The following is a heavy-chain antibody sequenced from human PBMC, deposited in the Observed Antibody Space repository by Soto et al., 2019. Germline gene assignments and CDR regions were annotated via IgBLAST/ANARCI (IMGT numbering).Heavy chain of an antibody. J-gene: IGHJ2*01. CDR3: AREIIPLTTDWYFDL. V-gene: IGHV4-30-4*01. Sequence: LCGGSISGGVYYWSWIRQPPGKGLEWIGYIYDSGSTYYNPSLQSRVTISVDTSKNQFSLRLSSVTAADTAVYYCAREIIPLTTDWYFDLWCRGTLVTVSS. CDR2: IYDSGST. CDR1: GGSISGGVYY.